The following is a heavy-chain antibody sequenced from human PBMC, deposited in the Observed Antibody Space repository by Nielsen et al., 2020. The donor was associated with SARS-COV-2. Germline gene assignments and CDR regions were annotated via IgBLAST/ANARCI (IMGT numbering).Heavy chain of an antibody. CDR1: GFTFSSYA. V-gene: IGHV3-23*01. J-gene: IGHJ4*02. CDR3: AKGHLGSYSLFDY. Sequence: GESLKISCAASGFTFSSYAMSWVRQAPGKGLEWVSAISGSGGSIYYADSVKGRFTISRDNSKNTLYLQMNSLRAEDTAVYYCAKGHLGSYSLFDYWGQGTLVTVSS. CDR2: ISGSGGSI. D-gene: IGHD1-26*01.